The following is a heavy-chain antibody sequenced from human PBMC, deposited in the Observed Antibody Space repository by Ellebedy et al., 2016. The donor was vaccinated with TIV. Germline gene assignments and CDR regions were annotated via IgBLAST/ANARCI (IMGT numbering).Heavy chain of an antibody. D-gene: IGHD2-2*01. CDR2: IIPIFGSA. CDR3: ARDRLSEVLNGGLGVNQLLAPYYMDV. Sequence: SVKVSCXASGYPFTAYYIHWLRQAPGQGLEWMGGIIPIFGSANYAQKFQGRVTIIADESTSTAYMELSSLRSEDTAVYYCARDRLSEVLNGGLGVNQLLAPYYMDVWGKGTTVTVSS. CDR1: GYPFTAYY. V-gene: IGHV1-69*13. J-gene: IGHJ6*03.